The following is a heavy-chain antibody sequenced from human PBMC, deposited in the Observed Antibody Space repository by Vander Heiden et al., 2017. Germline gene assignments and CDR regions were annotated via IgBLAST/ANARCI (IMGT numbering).Heavy chain of an antibody. Sequence: EVQLVESGGGLVQPGGSLRLSCAASGFTFSSYAMHWVRQAPGKGLEYVSAICSNGGSTYYANSVKGRFTISRDNSKNTLYLQMGSLRAEDMAVYYCARDRYDSSGYYLGIDYWGQGTLVTVSP. CDR2: ICSNGGST. CDR1: GFTFSSYA. CDR3: ARDRYDSSGYYLGIDY. J-gene: IGHJ4*02. D-gene: IGHD3-22*01. V-gene: IGHV3-64*01.